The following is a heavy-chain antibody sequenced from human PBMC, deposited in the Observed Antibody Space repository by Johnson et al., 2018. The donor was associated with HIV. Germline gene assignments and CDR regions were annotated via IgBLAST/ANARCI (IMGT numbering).Heavy chain of an antibody. CDR1: GFTFSSFG. CDR2: ISYDGSNK. Sequence: VQLVESGGRVVRPGGSLRVSCEASGFTFSSFGMHWVRQAPGKGLEWVAVISYDGSNKYYADSVKGRFTISRDNSKNTLYLQMNSLRAEDTAVYYCARDLNDYGGGFDIWGQGTMVTVSS. D-gene: IGHD3-16*01. CDR3: ARDLNDYGGGFDI. V-gene: IGHV3-30*19. J-gene: IGHJ3*02.